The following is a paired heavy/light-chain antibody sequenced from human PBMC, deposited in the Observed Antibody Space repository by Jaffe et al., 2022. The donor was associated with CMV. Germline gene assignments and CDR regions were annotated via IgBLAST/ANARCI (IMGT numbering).Light chain of an antibody. V-gene: IGKV1-39*01. Sequence: DIQMTQSPSSLSASVGDRVTITCRASQSINTYLNWYQQKPGKAPQLLIYAASSLHGGVPSRFSGSGSGTDFTLTIFSLQPEDFATYYCQQSYITPLTFAQGTRLDI. J-gene: IGKJ5*01. CDR2: AAS. CDR1: QSINTY. CDR3: QQSYITPLT.
Heavy chain of an antibody. J-gene: IGHJ4*02. V-gene: IGHV1-3*01. D-gene: IGHD2-2*01. CDR1: GFTLTNYA. Sequence: QVQLVQSGPEVKQPGASVKVSCQASGFTLTNYAMHWLRQAPGQRLEWLGWFNGASGETKYAQKFQDRVTISTDTSASTASMELTSLRSEDTAVYFCARGRYCTSATCSHFDFWGQGTQVTVSS. CDR3: ARGRYCTSATCSHFDF. CDR2: FNGASGET.